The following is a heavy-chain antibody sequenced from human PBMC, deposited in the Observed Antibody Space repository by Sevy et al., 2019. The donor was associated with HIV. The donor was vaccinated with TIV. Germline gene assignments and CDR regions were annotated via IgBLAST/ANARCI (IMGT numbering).Heavy chain of an antibody. CDR1: GFTFSSYD. CDR2: FTCSGTNT. J-gene: IGHJ4*02. Sequence: GGSLRLSCAASGFTFSSYDMSWVRQAPGKGLEWVSSFTCSGTNTFYADSVKGRFTISRDNSKNTLYLQMNSLRAEDTAVYYCAKDSILVAGHFDYWGQGTLVTVSS. V-gene: IGHV3-23*01. D-gene: IGHD6-19*01. CDR3: AKDSILVAGHFDY.